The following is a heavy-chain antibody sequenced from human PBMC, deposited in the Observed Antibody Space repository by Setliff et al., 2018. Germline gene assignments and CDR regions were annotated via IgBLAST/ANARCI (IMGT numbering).Heavy chain of an antibody. J-gene: IGHJ4*02. CDR2: IYWDDAK. V-gene: IGHV2-5*02. CDR3: AHRGGYGAGSLYYFDV. Sequence: SGPTLVNPTETLTLTCSFSGFSLTTPGVGVGWIRQPPGKALEWLALIYWDDAKRFSPSLHSRLTITKDTSKNQAVLTMTNMDPVDTATYYCAHRGGYGAGSLYYFDVWGQGSPVTVSS. D-gene: IGHD3-10*01. CDR1: GFSLTTPGVG.